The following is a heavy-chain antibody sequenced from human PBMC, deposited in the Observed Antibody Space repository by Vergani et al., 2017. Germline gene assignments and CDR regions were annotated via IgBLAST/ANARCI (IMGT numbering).Heavy chain of an antibody. CDR1: GGSFSGYY. D-gene: IGHD3-10*01. Sequence: QVQLQQWGAGLLKPSETLSLTCAVYGGSFSGYYWSWIRQPPGNGLEWIGYIYYSGSTNYNPSLKSRVTISVDTSKNQFSLKLSSVTAADTAVYYCARRAGDIWGQGTMVTVSS. CDR3: ARRAGDI. J-gene: IGHJ3*02. CDR2: IYYSGST. V-gene: IGHV4-34*11.